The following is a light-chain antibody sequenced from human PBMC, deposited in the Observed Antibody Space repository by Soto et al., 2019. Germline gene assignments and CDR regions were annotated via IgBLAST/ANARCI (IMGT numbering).Light chain of an antibody. CDR1: ESVIKY. CDR2: GAS. Sequence: EIVLTQSPGTLSLSPGERATMSCRASESVIKYLAWYQQKPGQAPRLLIHGASSRATGIPDRFSGSGSGTDFTLTINRLEPEDFAVYYCKQYSSSPPITFGQGTRLEIK. CDR3: KQYSSSPPIT. V-gene: IGKV3-20*01. J-gene: IGKJ5*01.